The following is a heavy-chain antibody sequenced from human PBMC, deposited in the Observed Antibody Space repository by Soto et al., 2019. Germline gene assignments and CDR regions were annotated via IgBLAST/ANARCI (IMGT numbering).Heavy chain of an antibody. J-gene: IGHJ4*02. CDR1: GDSITSGVHY. CDR2: IFYSGSS. CDR3: ARDRIMLTFGGGSGEWGIDS. V-gene: IGHV4-31*03. Sequence: QVQLQESGPGLVKPSQTLSLTCTVSGDSITSGVHYWSWIRQHPGKGLEWIGYIFYSGSSYYNPSLHSRVPLSVDPSKIQVSLSLSSVTAEETSVSSGARDRIMLTFGGGSGEWGIDSWGQGTLVTVSS. D-gene: IGHD3-16*01.